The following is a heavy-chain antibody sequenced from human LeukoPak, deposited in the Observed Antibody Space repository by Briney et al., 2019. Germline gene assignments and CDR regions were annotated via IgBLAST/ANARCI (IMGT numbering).Heavy chain of an antibody. CDR3: VKDACRYYDYYGRDV. J-gene: IGHJ6*04. V-gene: IGHV3-64D*06. CDR1: GFTFSSYA. D-gene: IGHD2-15*01. CDR2: ISSDGGST. Sequence: GGSMRLSCSASGFTFSSYAMHWVRQAPGKGLEYVSAISSDGGSTYYADSVKGRFTISRDNSKNTLYLQMSSLRAEDTAVYYCVKDACRYYDYYGRDVWGKGTTVTVSS.